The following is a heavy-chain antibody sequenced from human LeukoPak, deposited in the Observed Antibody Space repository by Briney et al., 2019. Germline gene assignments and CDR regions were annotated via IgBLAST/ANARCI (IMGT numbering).Heavy chain of an antibody. CDR2: IYHGGST. V-gene: IGHV4-30-2*01. Sequence: SETLSLTCTVSGGSISSGGYYWSWIRQPPGKGLEWIGYIYHGGSTYYNPSLKSRVTISVDRSKNQFSLKLSSVTAADTAVYYCARDNGGYVLDWGQGTLVTVSS. CDR1: GGSISSGGYY. CDR3: ARDNGGYVLD. J-gene: IGHJ4*02. D-gene: IGHD5-12*01.